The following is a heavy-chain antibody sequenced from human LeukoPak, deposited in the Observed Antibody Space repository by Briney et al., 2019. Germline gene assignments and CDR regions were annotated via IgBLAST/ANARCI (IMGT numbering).Heavy chain of an antibody. D-gene: IGHD3-22*01. J-gene: IGHJ4*02. CDR3: ARGDYDSSGSIGY. CDR2: IYHSGST. CDR1: GYSISSGYY. Sequence: PSETLSLTCTVSGYSISSGYYWGWIRQPPRKGLEWIGTIYHSGSTYYNPSLKSRVTISVDTSKNQFSLKLSSVTAADTAVYYCARGDYDSSGSIGYWGQGALVTVSS. V-gene: IGHV4-38-2*02.